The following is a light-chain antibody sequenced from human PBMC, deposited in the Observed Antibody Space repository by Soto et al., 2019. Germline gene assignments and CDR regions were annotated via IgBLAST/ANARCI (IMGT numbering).Light chain of an antibody. J-gene: IGLJ3*02. CDR2: GTN. CDR3: SSYAGSSNFEV. Sequence: QSVLTQPPSASGTPGQRVTISCSGRTSNIGSNTVNWYQQLPGTAPKLLLYGTNQRPSGVPDRFSGSKSGTSASLTVSGLQAEDEADYSCSSYAGSSNFEVFGGGTKLTVL. CDR1: TSNIGSNT. V-gene: IGLV1-44*01.